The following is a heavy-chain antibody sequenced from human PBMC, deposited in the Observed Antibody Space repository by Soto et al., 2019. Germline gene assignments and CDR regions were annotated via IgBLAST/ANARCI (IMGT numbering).Heavy chain of an antibody. V-gene: IGHV4-31*03. CDR3: ARVPGSDYYDSSGYFRVAFDI. J-gene: IGHJ3*02. Sequence: LSLTCTVSGGSISSGGYYWSWIRQHPGKGLEWIGYIYYSGSTYYNPSLKSRVTISVDTSKNQFSLKLSSVTAADTAVYYCARVPGSDYYDSSGYFRVAFDIWGQGTMVTVSS. CDR2: IYYSGST. CDR1: GGSISSGGYY. D-gene: IGHD3-22*01.